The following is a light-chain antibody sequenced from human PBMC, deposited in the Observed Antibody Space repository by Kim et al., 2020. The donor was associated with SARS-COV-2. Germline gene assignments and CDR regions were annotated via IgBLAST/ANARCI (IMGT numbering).Light chain of an antibody. CDR3: NSRDSSGNHLV. CDR2: GKN. J-gene: IGLJ2*01. Sequence: TCQGDSRRSYYASWYEEKPGQAPLLVIYGKNNRPSGIPDRFSGSSSGNTASLTITGAQAEDEADYYCNSRDSSGNHLVFGGGTQLTVL. V-gene: IGLV3-19*01. CDR1: SRRSYY.